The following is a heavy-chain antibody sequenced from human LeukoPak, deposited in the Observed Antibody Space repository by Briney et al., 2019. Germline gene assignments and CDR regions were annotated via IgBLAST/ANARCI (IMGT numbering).Heavy chain of an antibody. V-gene: IGHV3-30*18. D-gene: IGHD3-22*01. CDR3: AKAVVPVISQHYFDY. CDR1: GFIFSHFG. Sequence: GGSLRLSCAASGFIFSHFGMDWVRQAPGKGLEWVAVISYDGSDQQYADSVKGRFTISRDNSKNTLSLQMNSLRAEDTAVYYCAKAVVPVISQHYFDYWGQGTLVTVSS. CDR2: ISYDGSDQ. J-gene: IGHJ4*02.